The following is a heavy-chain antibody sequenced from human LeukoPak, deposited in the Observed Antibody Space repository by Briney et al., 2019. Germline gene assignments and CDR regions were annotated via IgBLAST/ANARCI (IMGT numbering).Heavy chain of an antibody. CDR1: GGSISSYY. J-gene: IGHJ4*02. V-gene: IGHV4-59*01. CDR3: ARLGSSSWYYFEY. CDR2: IYYSGST. D-gene: IGHD6-13*01. Sequence: SETLSLTCTVSGGSISSYYWSWIRQPPGKGLEWIGYIYYSGSTNYNPSLKSRVTIPVDTSKNQFSLKLSSVTAADTAVYYCARLGSSSWYYFEYWGQGTLVTVSS.